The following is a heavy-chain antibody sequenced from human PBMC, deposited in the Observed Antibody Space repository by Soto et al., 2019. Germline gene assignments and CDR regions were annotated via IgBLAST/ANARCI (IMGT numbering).Heavy chain of an antibody. D-gene: IGHD5-18*01. V-gene: IGHV1-46*01. CDR2: FNPTGDTA. CDR1: GYTFTSYY. J-gene: IGHJ6*02. CDR3: ARGGRIVDKGIGYYYYHVMDV. Sequence: GASVKVSCKASGYTFTSYYIHWVRQAPGQGLEWMGIFNPTGDTASYAQKLQGRVTMTRDTSTGTAYMELGSLRSEDTAVYYCARGGRIVDKGIGYYYYHVMDVWGQGTTVTVYS.